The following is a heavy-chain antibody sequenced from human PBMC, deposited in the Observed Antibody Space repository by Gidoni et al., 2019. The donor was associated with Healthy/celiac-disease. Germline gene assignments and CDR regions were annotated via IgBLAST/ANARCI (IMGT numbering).Heavy chain of an antibody. D-gene: IGHD3-3*01. Sequence: QVTLKESGPVLVKPTETLTLTCTVSGFSLSNARMGVSWIRQPPGKALEWLAHIFSNDEKSYSTSLKSRLTISKDTSKSQVVLTMTNMDPVDTATYYCERGYDFWSGYGFDYWGQGTLVTVSS. V-gene: IGHV2-26*01. CDR1: GFSLSNARMG. CDR2: IFSNDEK. J-gene: IGHJ4*02. CDR3: ERGYDFWSGYGFDY.